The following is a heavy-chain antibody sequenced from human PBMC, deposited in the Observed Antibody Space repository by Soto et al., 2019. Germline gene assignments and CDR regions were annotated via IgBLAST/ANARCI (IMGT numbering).Heavy chain of an antibody. J-gene: IGHJ6*02. D-gene: IGHD5-18*01. CDR1: GFSFSTYW. CDR2: IKQDESEK. CDR3: ARDLGIGAAGRGYSFYYGMDI. V-gene: IGHV3-7*03. Sequence: QPGGSLRLSCAASGFSFSTYWMSWVRQAPGKGLEWAANIKQDESEKYYVDSVKGRFIISRDNAKKSLYLQINSLRVEDTAVYYCARDLGIGAAGRGYSFYYGMDIWGQGTTVTVSS.